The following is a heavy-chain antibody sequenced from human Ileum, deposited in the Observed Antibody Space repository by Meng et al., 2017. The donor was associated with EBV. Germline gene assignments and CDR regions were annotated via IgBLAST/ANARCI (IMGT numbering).Heavy chain of an antibody. Sequence: QVQPQEPGPGLVKPSQTLSLPCTVAGGSISSSNYYWSWIRQPPGKGLEWSGHIYNSGSTYYNPSLKSRITISVDTSKNQFSLKLSSVTAADTAVYYCARGQKGYFDLWGRGTLVTVSS. CDR1: GGSISSSNYY. CDR2: IYNSGST. CDR3: ARGQKGYFDL. J-gene: IGHJ2*01. V-gene: IGHV4-30-4*01.